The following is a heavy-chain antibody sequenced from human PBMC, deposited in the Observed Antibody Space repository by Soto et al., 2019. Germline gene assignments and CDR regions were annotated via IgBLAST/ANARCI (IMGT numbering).Heavy chain of an antibody. CDR2: ISYDGSNK. CDR3: EKDHTAMVREFGY. CDR1: GFTFSSYG. J-gene: IGHJ4*02. D-gene: IGHD5-18*01. Sequence: XESLSLSCAASGFTFSSYGMHWVRQAPGKGLEWVAVISYDGSNKYYADSVKGRFTISRDNSKNTLYLQMNSLRAEDTAVYYCEKDHTAMVREFGYWGQGTLVTVSS. V-gene: IGHV3-30*18.